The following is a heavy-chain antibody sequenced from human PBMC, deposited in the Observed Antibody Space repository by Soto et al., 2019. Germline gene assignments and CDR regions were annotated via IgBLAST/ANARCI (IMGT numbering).Heavy chain of an antibody. CDR3: AKSLNHYYYGMDV. CDR2: ISGST. J-gene: IGHJ6*02. CDR1: GFTFNTYA. Sequence: GGSLRLSCAASGFTFNTYAMTWVRQAPGKGLEWVSTISGSTYYAGSVKGRFTISRDNSKSTLYLQMNSLRAEDTAVYYCAKSLNHYYYGMDVWGQGTTVTVSS. V-gene: IGHV3-23*01.